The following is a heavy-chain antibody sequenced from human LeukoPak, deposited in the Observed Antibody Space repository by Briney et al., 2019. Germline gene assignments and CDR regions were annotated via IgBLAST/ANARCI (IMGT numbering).Heavy chain of an antibody. Sequence: PGGSLRLSCAASGFTFSNHGMHWVRQAPGKGLEWVAFIRYDGSNKYYAGSVKGRFTISRDNSKNTLYLQMNSLRAEDTAVYYCAKDDLDYGGNPPRAYYYYYYMDVWGKGTTVTVSS. CDR1: GFTFSNHG. CDR3: AKDDLDYGGNPPRAYYYYYYMDV. J-gene: IGHJ6*03. D-gene: IGHD4-23*01. CDR2: IRYDGSNK. V-gene: IGHV3-30*02.